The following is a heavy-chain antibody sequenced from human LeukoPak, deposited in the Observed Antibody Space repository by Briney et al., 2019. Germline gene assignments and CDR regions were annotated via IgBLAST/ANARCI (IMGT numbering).Heavy chain of an antibody. CDR3: AKEYSSSWYTYYYYGMDV. D-gene: IGHD6-13*01. Sequence: PGGSLRLSCAASGFTFTGYSMNWVRQTPGKGLEWVSSISSASIYIYYADSVKGRFTISRDNSKNTLYLQMNSLRAEDTAVYYCAKEYSSSWYTYYYYGMDVWGQGTTVTVSS. V-gene: IGHV3-21*04. CDR2: ISSASIYI. CDR1: GFTFTGYS. J-gene: IGHJ6*02.